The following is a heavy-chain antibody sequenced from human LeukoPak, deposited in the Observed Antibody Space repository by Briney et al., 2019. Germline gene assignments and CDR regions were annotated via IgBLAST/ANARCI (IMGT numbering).Heavy chain of an antibody. CDR3: ASGSSYDSSGRGFDY. CDR1: GFTFTNYN. D-gene: IGHD3-22*01. CDR2: INPSGGST. Sequence: GASVKVSCKASGFTFTNYNLHWVRQAPGQRLEWMGIINPSGGSTNYAQNFHGRVTMTRDTSTSTVYMELSRLRFDDTAVYYCASGSSYDSSGRGFDYWGQGTLVTVSS. V-gene: IGHV1-46*01. J-gene: IGHJ4*02.